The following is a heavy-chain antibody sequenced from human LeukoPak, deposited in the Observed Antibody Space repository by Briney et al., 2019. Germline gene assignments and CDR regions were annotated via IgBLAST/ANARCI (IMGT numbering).Heavy chain of an antibody. Sequence: SETLSLTCAVSGYSISSGYYWGWIRQPPGKGLEWIGSIYHSGSTYYNPSLKSRVTISVDTSKNQFSLKLSSVTAADTAVYYCARSTTVTLGAFDIWGKGTTVTVSS. CDR1: GYSISSGYY. J-gene: IGHJ6*04. CDR2: IYHSGST. CDR3: ARSTTVTLGAFDI. V-gene: IGHV4-38-2*01. D-gene: IGHD4-17*01.